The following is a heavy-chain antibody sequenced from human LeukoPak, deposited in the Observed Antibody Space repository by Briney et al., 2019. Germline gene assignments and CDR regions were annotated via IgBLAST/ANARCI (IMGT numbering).Heavy chain of an antibody. V-gene: IGHV7-4-1*02. Sequence: ASVKVSCKASGYTFTSHAMNWVRQAPGQGLGWMGWINTNSGKPASAQGFTGRFVFSLDTAASTAYLQISSLETEDTAVYYCARGSWKDAFDIWGQGTVVIVSS. D-gene: IGHD1-1*01. CDR3: ARGSWKDAFDI. CDR2: INTNSGKP. CDR1: GYTFTSHA. J-gene: IGHJ3*02.